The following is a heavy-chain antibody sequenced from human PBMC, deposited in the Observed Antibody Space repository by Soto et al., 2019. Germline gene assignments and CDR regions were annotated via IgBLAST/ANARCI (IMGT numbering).Heavy chain of an antibody. CDR1: GGSIGTYY. D-gene: IGHD2-15*01. CDR3: ARGGYHFDY. J-gene: IGHJ4*02. CDR2: IYYSGST. V-gene: IGHV4-59*01. Sequence: SETLSLTCSVSGGSIGTYYWSWIRQPPGKGLEWIGYIYYSGSTNYSPSLKSRLTMSVDTSKNQFSLKLNSVTAADTAVYYFARGGYHFDYWGQGTLVTVFS.